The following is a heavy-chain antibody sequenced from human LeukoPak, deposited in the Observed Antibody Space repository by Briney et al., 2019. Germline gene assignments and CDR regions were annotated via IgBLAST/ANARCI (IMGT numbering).Heavy chain of an antibody. CDR3: ARVLISGTTLGY. V-gene: IGHV3-74*01. CDR1: GLTFHNTW. CDR2: IINDGIAT. Sequence: GGSLRLSCAASGLTFHNTWMHWIRQAPGEGLVWVSRIINDGIATTYADSVKGRFTISRDNAKNTLYLQMNSLRAEDTAVYYCARVLISGTTLGYWGQGTLVTVSS. D-gene: IGHD1-7*01. J-gene: IGHJ4*02.